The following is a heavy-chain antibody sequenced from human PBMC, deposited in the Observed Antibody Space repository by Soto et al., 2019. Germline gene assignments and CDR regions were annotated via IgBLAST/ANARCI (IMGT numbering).Heavy chain of an antibody. V-gene: IGHV3-48*02. D-gene: IGHD2-15*01. CDR3: ARGVVSNFEY. Sequence: EVHLVESGGGLVQPGGSLRLSCAASGFTFSIYSMNWVRQGPGKGLEWVSYISDTSDTKYYADSVKGRFTISRDNAKNSLFLQMNSLRDEDTAVYYCARGVVSNFEYWGQGTLVTVSS. CDR1: GFTFSIYS. CDR2: ISDTSDTK. J-gene: IGHJ4*02.